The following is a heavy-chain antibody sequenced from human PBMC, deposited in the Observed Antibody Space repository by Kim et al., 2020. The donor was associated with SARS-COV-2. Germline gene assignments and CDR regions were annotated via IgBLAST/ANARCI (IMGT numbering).Heavy chain of an antibody. CDR3: ARDGVVTPFDY. CDR1: GFTFSSYA. V-gene: IGHV3-30*04. Sequence: GGSLRLSCAASGFTFSSYAMHWVRQAPGKGLEWVAVISYDGSNKYYADSVKGRFTISRDNSKNTLYLQMNSLRAEDTAVYYCARDGVVTPFDYWGQGTL. D-gene: IGHD2-21*02. CDR2: ISYDGSNK. J-gene: IGHJ4*02.